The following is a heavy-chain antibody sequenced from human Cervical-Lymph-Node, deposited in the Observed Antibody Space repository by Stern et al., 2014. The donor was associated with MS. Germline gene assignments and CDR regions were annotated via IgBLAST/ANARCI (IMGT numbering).Heavy chain of an antibody. Sequence: EVQLVESGGGLVQPGESLRLSCAASGFAFSVSWMSWVRQAPGKGLEWVATFNRDGSDQYYVDSVKGRFTISRDNAENSLYLQMDSLRADDTAVYFCVRNTVGSGTGDVWGQGTMVAVSS. CDR1: GFAFSVSW. D-gene: IGHD3-10*01. CDR3: VRNTVGSGTGDV. CDR2: FNRDGSDQ. J-gene: IGHJ6*02. V-gene: IGHV3-7*01.